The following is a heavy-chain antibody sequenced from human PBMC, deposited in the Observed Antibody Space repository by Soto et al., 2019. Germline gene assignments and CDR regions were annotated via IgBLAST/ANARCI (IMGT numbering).Heavy chain of an antibody. CDR2: VYYSGST. Sequence: PSETLSLTCTVSGGSVSSSSYYWGWVRQPPGKGLEWIGSVYYSGSTYYNPSLESRVTISVDKSKNQFSLKLSSVTAADTAAYYCAGLPDSGYDGGDYYYYYMDVWGKGTTVTVSS. CDR3: AGLPDSGYDGGDYYYYYMDV. V-gene: IGHV4-39*01. CDR1: GGSVSSSSYY. D-gene: IGHD5-12*01. J-gene: IGHJ6*03.